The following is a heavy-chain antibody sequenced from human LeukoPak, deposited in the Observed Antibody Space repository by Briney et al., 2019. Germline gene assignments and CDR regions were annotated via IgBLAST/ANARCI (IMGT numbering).Heavy chain of an antibody. J-gene: IGHJ4*02. CDR1: DESFSGYY. CDR3: ARGGLRLGH. V-gene: IGHV4-34*01. D-gene: IGHD5-12*01. CDR2: INHSGST. Sequence: SETLSLTCTVYDESFSGYYWSWIRQPPGKGLEWIGEINHSGSTNYNPSLKSRVTISVDTSKNQFSLKLSSVSAADTAVYYCARGGLRLGHWGQGTLVTVSS.